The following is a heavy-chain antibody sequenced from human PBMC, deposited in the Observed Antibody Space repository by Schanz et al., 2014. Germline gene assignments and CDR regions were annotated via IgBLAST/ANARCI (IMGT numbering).Heavy chain of an antibody. CDR1: GFSVGNKY. V-gene: IGHV3-66*04. D-gene: IGHD3-10*01. CDR2: IYIGGNT. J-gene: IGHJ5*01. CDR3: AKQHIVRGVIYLNWFDS. Sequence: EVQLVESGGGLVQPGGSLRLSCAASGFSVGNKYMNWVRQAPGKGLEWVSFIYIGGNTYYADSVKGRFTISRDNSKNTVHLQMNSLRAEDTAVYYCAKQHIVRGVIYLNWFDSWGQGTLVTVSS.